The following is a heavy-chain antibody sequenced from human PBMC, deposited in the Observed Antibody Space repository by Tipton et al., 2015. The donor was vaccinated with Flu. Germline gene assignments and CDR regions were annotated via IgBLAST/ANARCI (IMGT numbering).Heavy chain of an antibody. CDR2: THHSGDT. CDR1: GGSLSNSF. J-gene: IGHJ4*02. Sequence: TLSLTCSVSGGSLSNSFWSWIRQPPGKGLEWIGYTHHSGDTNYSPSLKSRVTISLDTSKNQFSLNLRSVTAADTAVYYCARVLFIAAAATPTYYFDYWGQGTLVTVSS. D-gene: IGHD6-13*01. CDR3: ARVLFIAAAATPTYYFDY. V-gene: IGHV4-59*01.